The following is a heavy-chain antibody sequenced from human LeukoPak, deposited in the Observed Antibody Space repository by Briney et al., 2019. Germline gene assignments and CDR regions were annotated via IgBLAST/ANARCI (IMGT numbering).Heavy chain of an antibody. J-gene: IGHJ4*02. CDR3: VRDPDALDY. CDR1: GFTFSRYS. V-gene: IGHV3-48*02. CDR2: IRGSGGTT. Sequence: GGSLRLSCAASGFTFSRYSMNWVRQAPGKGLGWVSYIRGSGGTTYYADSVKGRFTISRDNAKNSLYLQLNSLRDEDTAVYYCVRDPDALDYWGQGTLVTVSS.